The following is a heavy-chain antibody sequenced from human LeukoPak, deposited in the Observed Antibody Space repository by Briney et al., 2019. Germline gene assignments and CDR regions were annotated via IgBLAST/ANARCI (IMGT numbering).Heavy chain of an antibody. CDR3: ARGSIAVAGTDGGGYYYYYMDV. V-gene: IGHV1-69*13. D-gene: IGHD6-19*01. J-gene: IGHJ6*03. CDR2: IIPIFGTA. CDR1: GGTFSSYA. Sequence: ASVKVSCKASGGTFSSYAISWVRQAHGQGLEWMGGIIPIFGTANYAQKFQGRVTITADESTSTAYMELSSLRSEDTAVYYCARGSIAVAGTDGGGYYYYYMDVWGKGTTVTVSS.